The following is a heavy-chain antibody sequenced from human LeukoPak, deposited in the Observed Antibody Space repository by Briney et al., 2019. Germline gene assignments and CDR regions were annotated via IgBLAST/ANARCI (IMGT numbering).Heavy chain of an antibody. Sequence: GESLNISCKGSGYTITNSGIGWVRQMPGKGLEWVGRVHLGDSDTKYSPSYQGQVTMSVDTSITTAYLEWSSLKASDAAMYFCARLGQYTSRWYKYDYFDYWGQGTQVTVSS. CDR2: VHLGDSDT. D-gene: IGHD6-13*01. CDR1: GYTITNSG. CDR3: ARLGQYTSRWYKYDYFDY. V-gene: IGHV5-51*01. J-gene: IGHJ4*02.